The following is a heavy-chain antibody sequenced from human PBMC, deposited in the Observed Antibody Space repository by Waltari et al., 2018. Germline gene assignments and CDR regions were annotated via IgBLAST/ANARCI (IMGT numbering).Heavy chain of an antibody. CDR2: VYYSGNT. J-gene: IGHJ4*02. D-gene: IGHD3-22*01. Sequence: QLQLQESGPGLVQPSENLSLTRRVSGVSINKNRHYWAWIRQPPGKGLEWIGIVYYSGNTYYNPSLKSRVTISLDTSKNQFSLKLTSVTAADTAVYYCVRDPRAFYYDSSGYYFDYWGQGTLVTVSS. V-gene: IGHV4-39*07. CDR1: GVSINKNRHY. CDR3: VRDPRAFYYDSSGYYFDY.